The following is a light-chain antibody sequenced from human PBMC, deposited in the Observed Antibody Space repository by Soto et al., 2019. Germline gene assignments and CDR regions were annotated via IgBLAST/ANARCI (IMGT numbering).Light chain of an antibody. Sequence: DIQMTQSPSTLSASVGDRVTITCRASQSISTWLAWYQQKPGKAPKILIYKASSLESGVPSRFSGSGSGTEFTLTINSLQPDDFATYYCQLYNTYPLTFGGGTTVEIK. V-gene: IGKV1-5*03. CDR1: QSISTW. CDR2: KAS. CDR3: QLYNTYPLT. J-gene: IGKJ4*01.